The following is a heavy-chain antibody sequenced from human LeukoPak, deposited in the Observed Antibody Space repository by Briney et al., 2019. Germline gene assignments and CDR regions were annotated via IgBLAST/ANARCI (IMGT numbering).Heavy chain of an antibody. CDR2: IYTSGST. Sequence: PSETLSLTCAVYGGSFSGYYWSWIRQPPGKGLEWIGRIYTSGSTNYNPSLKSRVTISVDTSKNQFSLKLSSVTAADTAVYYCARSKDILTGYCFDYWGQGTLVTVSS. J-gene: IGHJ4*02. CDR3: ARSKDILTGYCFDY. D-gene: IGHD3-9*01. V-gene: IGHV4-59*10. CDR1: GGSFSGYY.